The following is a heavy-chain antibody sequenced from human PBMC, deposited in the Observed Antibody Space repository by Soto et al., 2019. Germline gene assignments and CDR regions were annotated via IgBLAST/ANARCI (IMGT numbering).Heavy chain of an antibody. CDR1: GYGFDAYY. V-gene: IGHV1-2*02. D-gene: IGHD3-3*01. J-gene: IGHJ5*02. CDR2: INPYSGDT. Sequence: QVQLVQPGAEVKKPGASVKVSCKASGYGFDAYYMHWVGQAPGQGLEWMGWINPYSGDTNYAQKFRGRVTMTRDTSISTAYMELSSLTSDDTAVYYCARGRYLEWVRSGWFEAWGQGTQVTVSS. CDR3: ARGRYLEWVRSGWFEA.